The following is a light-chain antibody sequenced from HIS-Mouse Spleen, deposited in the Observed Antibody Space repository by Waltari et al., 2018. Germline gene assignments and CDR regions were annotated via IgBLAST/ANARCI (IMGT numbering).Light chain of an antibody. Sequence: QSVLTQPPSASGTPGQRVTISCSGSRPNIGSNYVDWYPQLPGTAPKLLIYRNNQRPSGVPDRFSGSKSGTSASLAISGLRSEDEADYYCAAWDDSLSGYVFGTGTKVTVL. J-gene: IGLJ1*01. CDR1: RPNIGSNY. CDR2: RNN. V-gene: IGLV1-47*01. CDR3: AAWDDSLSGYV.